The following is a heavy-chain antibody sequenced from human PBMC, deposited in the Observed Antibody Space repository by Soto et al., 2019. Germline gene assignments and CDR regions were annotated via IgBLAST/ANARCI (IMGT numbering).Heavy chain of an antibody. J-gene: IGHJ5*02. CDR1: GFTFNDHG. D-gene: IGHD4-17*01. V-gene: IGHV3-9*01. Sequence: EVQLVESGGGLVQPGRSLRLSCAASGFTFNDHGMHWVRQAPGKGLEWVAGISWNSGNTGYVDSVKGRFTISRDNAKNSLYLQMNSLRVEDTAFYYCAKDTREGPYGNWFDPWGQGTLVTVSS. CDR2: ISWNSGNT. CDR3: AKDTREGPYGNWFDP.